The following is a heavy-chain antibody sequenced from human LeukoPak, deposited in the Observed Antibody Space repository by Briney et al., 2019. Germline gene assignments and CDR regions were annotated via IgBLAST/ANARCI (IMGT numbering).Heavy chain of an antibody. V-gene: IGHV3-33*06. J-gene: IGHJ4*02. CDR1: GITFSSYG. D-gene: IGHD5-18*01. Sequence: GGSLRLSCAASGITFSSYGMHWVRQAPGKGLEWEAVIWYDGSNKYYADSVKGRFTISRDNSKNTLYLQMNSLRAEDTAVYYCAKVGMQVWSNPVDHWGPGTLVTVSS. CDR2: IWYDGSNK. CDR3: AKVGMQVWSNPVDH.